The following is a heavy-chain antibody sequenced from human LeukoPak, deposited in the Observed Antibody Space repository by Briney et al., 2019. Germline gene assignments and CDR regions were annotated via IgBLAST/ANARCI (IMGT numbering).Heavy chain of an antibody. Sequence: PSETLSLTCAVYGGPFSGYYWSWIRQPPGKGLEWIGEINHSGSTNYNPSLKSRVTISVDTSKNQFSLKLSSVTAADTAVYYCARQRGGAPRFDPWGQGTLVTVSS. CDR2: INHSGST. CDR3: ARQRGGAPRFDP. D-gene: IGHD3-16*01. J-gene: IGHJ5*02. CDR1: GGPFSGYY. V-gene: IGHV4-34*01.